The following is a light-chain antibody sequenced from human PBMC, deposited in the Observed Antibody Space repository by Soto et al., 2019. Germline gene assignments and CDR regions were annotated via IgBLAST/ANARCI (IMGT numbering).Light chain of an antibody. Sequence: EIVLTQSPGTLSLSPGERATLSCRASQSVSSSYLAWYQQKPGQAPRLLICGASTRATGIPDRFSGSGSGTDFALTISRLEPEDFAVYYCQQYCTSPPGLTFGGGTKVEIK. CDR1: QSVSSSY. CDR3: QQYCTSPPGLT. J-gene: IGKJ4*01. V-gene: IGKV3-20*01. CDR2: GAS.